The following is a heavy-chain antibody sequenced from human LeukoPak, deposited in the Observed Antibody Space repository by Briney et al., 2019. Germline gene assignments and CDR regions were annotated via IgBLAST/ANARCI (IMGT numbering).Heavy chain of an antibody. J-gene: IGHJ4*02. D-gene: IGHD3-10*01. Sequence: PSETLSLTCAVYGGSFSGYYWSWIRQPPGKGLEWIGEINHSGSTNYNQSLKSRVTISVDTSKNQFSLKLSSVTAADTAVYYCARGRLVRGATYDYWGQGTLVTVSS. CDR2: INHSGST. V-gene: IGHV4-34*01. CDR3: ARGRLVRGATYDY. CDR1: GGSFSGYY.